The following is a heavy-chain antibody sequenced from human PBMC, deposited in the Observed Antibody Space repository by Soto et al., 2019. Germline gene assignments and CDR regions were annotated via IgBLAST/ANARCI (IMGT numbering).Heavy chain of an antibody. V-gene: IGHV1-3*01. CDR3: ARGLLGYCSGGSCYFWDYFHY. CDR1: GYTFTSYA. J-gene: IGHJ4*02. CDR2: INAGNGNT. D-gene: IGHD2-15*01. Sequence: ASVKVSCKASGYTFTSYAMHWVRQAPGQRLEWMGWINAGNGNTKYSQKFQGRVTITRDTSASTAYMELSSLRSEDTAVYYCARGLLGYCSGGSCYFWDYFHYWGPGPRVTVSS.